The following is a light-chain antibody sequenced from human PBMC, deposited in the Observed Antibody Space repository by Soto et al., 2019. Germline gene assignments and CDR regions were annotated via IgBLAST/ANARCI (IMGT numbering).Light chain of an antibody. CDR3: QQYGSSPYS. CDR2: GAS. CDR1: QSVSSRY. Sequence: EIVLTKSPGTLYLSPGERATLSCRVSQSVSSRYLAWYQQKSGQAPRLLIYGASSRATGIPDEFSGSGSGTDFTLTIIELEPEDFAVYYCQQYGSSPYSFGQGTKLEIK. V-gene: IGKV3-20*01. J-gene: IGKJ2*01.